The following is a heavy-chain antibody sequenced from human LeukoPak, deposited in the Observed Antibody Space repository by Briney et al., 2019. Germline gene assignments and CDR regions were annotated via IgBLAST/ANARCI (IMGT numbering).Heavy chain of an antibody. CDR3: ARGNCSSTSCYAGPLDY. CDR2: IYYSGST. V-gene: IGHV4-31*03. Sequence: SQTLSLTCTVSGGSISGGGYYWSWIRQHPGKGLEWIGYIYYSGSTYYNPSLKSRVTISVDTSKNQFSLKLSSVTAADTAVYYCARGNCSSTSCYAGPLDYWGQGTLVTVSS. CDR1: GGSISGGGYY. D-gene: IGHD2-2*01. J-gene: IGHJ4*02.